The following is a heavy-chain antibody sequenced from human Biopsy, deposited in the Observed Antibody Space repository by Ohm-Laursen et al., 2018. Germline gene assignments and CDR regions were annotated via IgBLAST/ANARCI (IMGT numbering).Heavy chain of an antibody. CDR2: FDPEEGQR. CDR1: GDRFRELS. Sequence: GASVKVSCNVSGDRFRELSIHWVRQTPGKGLEWMGGFDPEEGQRTYAQKFQGRVTMTEDTSEDTAYMEARSLRSEDAAVYYCAADSENCGGDCYIYWGQGTQVTVSS. V-gene: IGHV1-24*01. D-gene: IGHD2-21*02. J-gene: IGHJ4*02. CDR3: AADSENCGGDCYIY.